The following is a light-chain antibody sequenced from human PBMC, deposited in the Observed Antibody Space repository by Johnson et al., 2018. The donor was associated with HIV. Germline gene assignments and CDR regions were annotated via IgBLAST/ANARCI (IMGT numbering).Light chain of an antibody. CDR3: GTWDSSLNAYV. Sequence: QSVLTQPPSVSAAPGQKVTISCSGSSSNIGNNYVSWYQQLPGTATKLLIYESNKRPSGIPDRFSGSKSGTSATLGITGLQTGDEADYYCGTWDSSLNAYVFGAATKVAVL. CDR2: ESN. CDR1: SSNIGNNY. J-gene: IGLJ1*01. V-gene: IGLV1-51*02.